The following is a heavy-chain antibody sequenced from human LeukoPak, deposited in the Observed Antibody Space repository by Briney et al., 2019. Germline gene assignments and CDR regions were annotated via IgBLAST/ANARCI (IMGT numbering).Heavy chain of an antibody. V-gene: IGHV4-4*02. Sequence: PSGTLSLTCAVSGGSISSSNWWSWVRQPPGKGLEWIGEIYHSGSTNYNPSLKSRVTISVDTSKNQFSLKLSSVTAADTAVYYCARDSVYSGSSLDYWGQGALVTVSS. CDR2: IYHSGST. J-gene: IGHJ4*02. D-gene: IGHD1-26*01. CDR1: GGSISSSNW. CDR3: ARDSVYSGSSLDY.